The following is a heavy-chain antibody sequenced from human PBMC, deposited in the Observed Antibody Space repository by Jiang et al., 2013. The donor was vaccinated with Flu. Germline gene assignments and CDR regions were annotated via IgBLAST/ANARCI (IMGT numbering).Heavy chain of an antibody. CDR3: AREAYCSGGSCYRRRYMDV. CDR1: GYTFTSYG. J-gene: IGHJ6*03. V-gene: IGHV1-18*01. CDR2: ISAYNGNT. D-gene: IGHD2-15*01. Sequence: GAEVKKPGASVKVSCKASGYTFTSYGISWVRQAPGQGLEWMGWISAYNGNTNYAQKLQGRVTMTTDTSTSTAYMELRSLRSDDTAVYYCAREAYCSGGSCYRRRYMDVWGKGTTVTVSS.